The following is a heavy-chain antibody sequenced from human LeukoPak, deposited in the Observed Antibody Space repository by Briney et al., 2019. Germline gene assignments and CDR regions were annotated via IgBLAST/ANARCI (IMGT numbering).Heavy chain of an antibody. Sequence: GGSLRLSCAASGFTFSSYSMNWVRQAPGKGLEWVGRIKAKTDGGTTEYAAPVKGRFTISRDDSENMVYLQMNSLETEDTAVYYCRTNRDFWGQGTLVTVSS. V-gene: IGHV3-15*07. D-gene: IGHD1-14*01. CDR1: GFTFSSYS. CDR2: IKAKTDGGTT. J-gene: IGHJ4*02. CDR3: RTNRDF.